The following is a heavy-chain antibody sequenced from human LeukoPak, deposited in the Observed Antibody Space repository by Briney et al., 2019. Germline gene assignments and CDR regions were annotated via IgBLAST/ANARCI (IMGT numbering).Heavy chain of an antibody. Sequence: PGGSLRLSCTDSVFTFIHHWMGWVRQAPGKGLEWAAHTNPLASEKQYVGSVEGRFTVSRDNTRSSLYLQMDSLRVEDTAVYYCVRSAYRSITNWGQGVLVIVSS. V-gene: IGHV3-7*01. D-gene: IGHD1-1*01. CDR3: VRSAYRSITN. CDR2: TNPLASEK. J-gene: IGHJ4*02. CDR1: VFTFIHHW.